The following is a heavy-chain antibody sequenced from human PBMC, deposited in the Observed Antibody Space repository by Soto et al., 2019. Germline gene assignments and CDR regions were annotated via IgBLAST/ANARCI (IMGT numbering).Heavy chain of an antibody. CDR2: ISSNGGST. D-gene: IGHD1-26*01. CDR1: GFTFSSYA. V-gene: IGHV3-64D*06. J-gene: IGHJ3*02. Sequence: GGSLRLSCSASGFTFSSYAMHRVRQAPGKGQEYVSAISSNGGSTYYADSVKGRFTISRDNSKNTLYLQMSSLRAEDTAVYYCVKDRVGAAHDAFDIWGQGTMVTVSS. CDR3: VKDRVGAAHDAFDI.